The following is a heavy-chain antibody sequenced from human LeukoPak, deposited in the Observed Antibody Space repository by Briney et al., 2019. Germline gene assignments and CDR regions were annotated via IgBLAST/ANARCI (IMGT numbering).Heavy chain of an antibody. Sequence: ASVKVSCKASGGTFSSYAISWVRQAPGQGLEWMGGIIPIFGTANYAQKFQGRVTITTDESTSTAYMELSSLRSEDTAAYYCARWSTYYYDSSGPDANNWFDPWGQGTLVTVSS. CDR3: ARWSTYYYDSSGPDANNWFDP. J-gene: IGHJ5*02. CDR2: IIPIFGTA. V-gene: IGHV1-69*05. D-gene: IGHD3-22*01. CDR1: GGTFSSYA.